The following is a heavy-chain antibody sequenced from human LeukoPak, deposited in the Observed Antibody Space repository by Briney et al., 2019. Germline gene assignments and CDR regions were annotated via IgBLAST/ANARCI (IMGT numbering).Heavy chain of an antibody. CDR2: IYYSGSI. V-gene: IGHV4-59*01. J-gene: IGHJ6*02. Sequence: SETLSLACTVSGGSISSYYWSWIRQPPGKGLEWIGYIYYSGSINYNPSLKSRVTISVDTSKNQFSLKLSSVTAADTAVYYCAREYGSGSPYYYYGMDVWGQGTTVTVSS. D-gene: IGHD3-10*01. CDR3: AREYGSGSPYYYYGMDV. CDR1: GGSISSYY.